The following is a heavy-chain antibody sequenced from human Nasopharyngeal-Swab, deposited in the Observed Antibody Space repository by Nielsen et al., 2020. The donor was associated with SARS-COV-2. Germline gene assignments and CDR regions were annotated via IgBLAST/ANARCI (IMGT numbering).Heavy chain of an antibody. J-gene: IGHJ3*02. V-gene: IGHV3-23*01. CDR1: GFTFSSYA. CDR2: ISCSGGST. Sequence: GESLKISCAASGFTFSSYAMSWVRQAPGKGLEWVSAISCSGGSTYYADSVKGRFTISRDNSKNTLYLQMNRLRAEDTAVYYCAKRPKGIWGQGTMVTVSS. CDR3: AKRPKGI.